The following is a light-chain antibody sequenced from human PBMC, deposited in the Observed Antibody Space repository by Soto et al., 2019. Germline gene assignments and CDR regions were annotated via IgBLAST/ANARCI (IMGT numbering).Light chain of an antibody. Sequence: EIVLTQSPATLSLSPGERASLSCRASQSVSSSLAWYQQNSGQAPRLLIYDASNRATGIPARFSGSGSGTDFTRTISSLEPEDFAAYYCQQRSNWPLTFGGGTKVEIK. CDR3: QQRSNWPLT. J-gene: IGKJ4*01. CDR2: DAS. V-gene: IGKV3-11*01. CDR1: QSVSSS.